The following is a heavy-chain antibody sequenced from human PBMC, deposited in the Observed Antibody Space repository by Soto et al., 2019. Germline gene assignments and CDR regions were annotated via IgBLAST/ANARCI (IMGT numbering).Heavy chain of an antibody. CDR1: GYTFTSYG. CDR2: ISAYNGNT. V-gene: IGHV1-18*01. Sequence: QVQLVQSGAEVKTPGASVKVSCKAPGYTFTSYGISWVRQAPGQGLEWMGWISAYNGNTNYAQKLKGRVTMTTDTSTSTGYMELRSLRTDDTAVYYCARDQAIVGVATYYFDYWFQGTLVTVSS. J-gene: IGHJ4*02. CDR3: ARDQAIVGVATYYFDY. D-gene: IGHD3-22*01.